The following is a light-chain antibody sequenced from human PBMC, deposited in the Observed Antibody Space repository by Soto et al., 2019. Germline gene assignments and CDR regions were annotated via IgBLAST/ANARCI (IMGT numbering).Light chain of an antibody. CDR3: AAWDDSLSGYVV. Sequence: QSVLTQPPSASGTPGQRVTISCSGSSYNIGSNYVYWYQQLPGTDPKLLIYRNNQRPSGVPDRFSGSKSGTSASLAISGLRSEDEDDYYCAAWDDSLSGYVVFGGGTKLTVL. CDR2: RNN. CDR1: SYNIGSNY. V-gene: IGLV1-47*01. J-gene: IGLJ2*01.